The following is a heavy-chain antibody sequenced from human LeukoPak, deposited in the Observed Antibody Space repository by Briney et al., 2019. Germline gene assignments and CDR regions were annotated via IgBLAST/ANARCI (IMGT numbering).Heavy chain of an antibody. J-gene: IGHJ4*02. CDR1: GFTFSSYA. Sequence: PGGSLRLSCAASGFTFSSYAMSWVRQAPGKGLEWVSAISGSGGSTYYADSVKGRFTISRDNSKNTLYLQMNSLRAEDTAVYYCAKHSGYSYRAPNDYWGQGTLVTVSS. D-gene: IGHD5-18*01. CDR3: AKHSGYSYRAPNDY. V-gene: IGHV3-23*01. CDR2: ISGSGGST.